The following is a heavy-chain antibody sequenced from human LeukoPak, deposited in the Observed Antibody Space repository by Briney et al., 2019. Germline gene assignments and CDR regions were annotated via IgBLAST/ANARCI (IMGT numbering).Heavy chain of an antibody. CDR1: RYTFTGQY. V-gene: IGHV1-18*01. CDR3: ARDPTLGWRWFDP. Sequence: ASVKVSCKASRYTFTGQYMHWVRQAPGQGLEWMGWISAYNGNTNYAQKLQGRVTMTTDTSTSTAYMELRSLRSDDTAVYYCARDPTLGWRWFDPWGQGTLVTVSS. CDR2: ISAYNGNT. J-gene: IGHJ5*02.